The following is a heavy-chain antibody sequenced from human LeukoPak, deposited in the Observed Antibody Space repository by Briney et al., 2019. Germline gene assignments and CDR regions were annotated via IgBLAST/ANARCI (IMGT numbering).Heavy chain of an antibody. J-gene: IGHJ1*01. CDR1: GFTFSSYS. D-gene: IGHD2-15*01. Sequence: PGGSLRLSCAASGFTFSSYSMNWVRQAPGKGLEWVSSITSSSNYIYYADSVKGRFTISRDNAKNSLYLQMNSLRAEDTAVYYCTSGLYCTDSSCSWGQGTLVTVSS. CDR2: ITSSSNYI. CDR3: TSGLYCTDSSCS. V-gene: IGHV3-21*01.